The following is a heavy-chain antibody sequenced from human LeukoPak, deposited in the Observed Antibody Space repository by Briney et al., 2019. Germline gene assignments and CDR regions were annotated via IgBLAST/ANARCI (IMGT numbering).Heavy chain of an antibody. Sequence: SVKVSCKASGGTVSSYAIIWVRQAPGQGVEWMGRSIPILGIANYAQKFQGRVTISADKSTRTDYMELSSLRSEDTAVYYCARDHYYGSGSPISDAFDIWGQGTMVTVSS. V-gene: IGHV1-69*04. D-gene: IGHD3-10*01. CDR1: GGTVSSYA. CDR2: SIPILGIA. J-gene: IGHJ3*02. CDR3: ARDHYYGSGSPISDAFDI.